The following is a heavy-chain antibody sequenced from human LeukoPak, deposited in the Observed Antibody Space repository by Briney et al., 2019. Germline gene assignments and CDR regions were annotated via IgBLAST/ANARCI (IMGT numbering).Heavy chain of an antibody. CDR1: GFTFSSYS. CDR2: ITWNGGST. J-gene: IGHJ4*02. Sequence: GGSLRLSCAASGFTFSSYSMNWVRQAPGKGLEWVSHITWNGGSTGYADSVKGRFTISRDNSKNTLYLQMNSLRAEDTAVYYCASIIAVAGTGFDYWGQGTLVTVSS. CDR3: ASIIAVAGTGFDY. V-gene: IGHV3-NL1*01. D-gene: IGHD6-19*01.